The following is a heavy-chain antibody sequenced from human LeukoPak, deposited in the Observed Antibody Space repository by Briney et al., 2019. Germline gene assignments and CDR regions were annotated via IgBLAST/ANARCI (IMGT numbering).Heavy chain of an antibody. CDR2: ISWNSGSI. V-gene: IGHV3-9*01. D-gene: IGHD3-10*01. CDR3: AKGTMVRGVIIVADAFDI. Sequence: GGSLRLSCAASGFTFDDYAMHWVRQAPGKGLEWVSGISWNSGSIGYADSVKGRFTISRDNAKNSLYLQMNSLRAEDTALYYCAKGTMVRGVIIVADAFDIWGQGTMVTVSS. J-gene: IGHJ3*02. CDR1: GFTFDDYA.